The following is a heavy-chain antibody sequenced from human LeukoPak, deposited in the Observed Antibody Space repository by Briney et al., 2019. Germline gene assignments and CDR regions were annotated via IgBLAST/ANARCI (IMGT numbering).Heavy chain of an antibody. CDR2: ISYDGSNK. CDR1: GFTFSSYG. J-gene: IGHJ5*02. Sequence: PGGSLRLSCAASGFTFSSYGMHWVRQAPGKGLEWVAVISYDGSNKYYADSVKGRFTISRDNSKNTLYLQMNNLRGEDTAVYYCARGGRTAGNWFDPWGQGTLVTVSS. CDR3: ARGGRTAGNWFDP. V-gene: IGHV3-30*03. D-gene: IGHD2-15*01.